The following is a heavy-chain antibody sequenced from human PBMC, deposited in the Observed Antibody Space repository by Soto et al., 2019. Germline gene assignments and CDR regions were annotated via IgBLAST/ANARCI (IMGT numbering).Heavy chain of an antibody. D-gene: IGHD1-7*01. V-gene: IGHV3-7*01. CDR2: MKGDGSKE. CDR1: GFTFSTSW. Sequence: VQLVESGGGLVQPGGSLRLSCLASGFTFSTSWMTWVRQAPGKGLEWVANMKGDGSKENYVDSVKGRFTISRDNAKNSLFLQMNSLRDEDTALYYCARDLNYAVSTVYYDVFDTWGQGTMVTVSP. CDR3: ARDLNYAVSTVYYDVFDT. J-gene: IGHJ3*02.